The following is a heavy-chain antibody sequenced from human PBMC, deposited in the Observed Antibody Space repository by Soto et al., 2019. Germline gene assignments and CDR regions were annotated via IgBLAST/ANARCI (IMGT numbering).Heavy chain of an antibody. CDR3: AKGYSNYGMDV. CDR1: GFTFSSYG. CDR2: ISYDGSNK. D-gene: IGHD6-13*01. J-gene: IGHJ6*02. Sequence: QVQLVESGGGVVQPGRSLRLSCAASGFTFSSYGMHGVRQAPGKGLEWVAVISYDGSNKYYADSVKGRFTISRDNAKNTLYLQMNSRRAEDTAVYYRAKGYSNYGMDVWGQGTTVTVSS. V-gene: IGHV3-30*18.